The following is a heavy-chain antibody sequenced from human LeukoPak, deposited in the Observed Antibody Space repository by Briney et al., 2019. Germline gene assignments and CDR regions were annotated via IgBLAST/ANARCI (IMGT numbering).Heavy chain of an antibody. D-gene: IGHD5-18*01. CDR1: GYTFTSFG. CDR3: VRDLGVDTSMIFFDY. Sequence: ASVKVSCKASGYTFTSFGISWVRQAPEQGLEWMGWSSAYNGNTKSAQKFQGRVIMTTDTSTNTAYMELRSLRSDDTAVFYCVRDLGVDTSMIFFDYWGQGTLVTVSS. V-gene: IGHV1-18*01. CDR2: SSAYNGNT. J-gene: IGHJ4*02.